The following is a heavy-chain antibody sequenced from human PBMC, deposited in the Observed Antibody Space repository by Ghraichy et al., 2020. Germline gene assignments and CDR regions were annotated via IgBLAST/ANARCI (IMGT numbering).Heavy chain of an antibody. CDR2: IYPGDSDT. D-gene: IGHD3/OR15-3a*01. V-gene: IGHV5-51*01. CDR1: GYTFINYW. J-gene: IGHJ2*01. CDR3: ARQVSDFWTGYSNYWYFDL. Sequence: GESLNISCKGSGYTFINYWIAWVRQMPGKGLELMGIIYPGDSDTRYSPSFQGQVTLSADKSLTTAYLQWSSLKASDSAMYFCARQVSDFWTGYSNYWYFDLWCRCTLVTVSS.